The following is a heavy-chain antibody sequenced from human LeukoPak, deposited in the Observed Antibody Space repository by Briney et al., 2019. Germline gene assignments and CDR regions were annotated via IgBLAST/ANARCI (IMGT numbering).Heavy chain of an antibody. CDR3: ARDPRYYGYYYYGMDV. J-gene: IGHJ6*02. Sequence: GGSLRLSCAASGFTFSNAWMSCVRQAPGKGLEWVGRIKSKTDGGTTDYAAPVKGRFTISRDDSKNTLYLQMNSLRAEDTAVYYCARDPRYYGYYYYGMDVWGQGTTVTVSS. CDR2: IKSKTDGGTT. CDR1: GFTFSNAW. D-gene: IGHD3-3*01. V-gene: IGHV3-15*01.